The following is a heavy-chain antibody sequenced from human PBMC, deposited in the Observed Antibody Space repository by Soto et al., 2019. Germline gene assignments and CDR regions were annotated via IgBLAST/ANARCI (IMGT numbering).Heavy chain of an antibody. CDR3: ARVPMVRGVENWFDP. CDR1: GYXFTGYY. Sequence: ASVKVSCKASGYXFTGYYMHWVRQAPGQGLEWMGWISANSGDTNYAQKLQGRVTMTTDTSTSTAYMELRRLRSDDTAVYYCARVPMVRGVENWFDPWGQGTLVTVSS. D-gene: IGHD3-10*01. J-gene: IGHJ5*02. CDR2: ISANSGDT. V-gene: IGHV1-18*04.